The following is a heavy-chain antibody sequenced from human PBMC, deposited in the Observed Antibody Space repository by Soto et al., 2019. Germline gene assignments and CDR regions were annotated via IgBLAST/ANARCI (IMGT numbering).Heavy chain of an antibody. V-gene: IGHV2-5*02. J-gene: IGHJ3*02. CDR3: AHSSSTWPRRDAFDI. Sequence: QITLKESGPTLVKPTQTLTLTCTFSGFSLSTSGVGVGWIRQPPGKALEWLALIYWDDDKRYRLSLKSKLTITKDPSRDQVVLTMTNMDPVDTGTYYCAHSSSTWPRRDAFDIWGQGTMVTVSS. D-gene: IGHD6-13*01. CDR1: GFSLSTSGVG. CDR2: IYWDDDK.